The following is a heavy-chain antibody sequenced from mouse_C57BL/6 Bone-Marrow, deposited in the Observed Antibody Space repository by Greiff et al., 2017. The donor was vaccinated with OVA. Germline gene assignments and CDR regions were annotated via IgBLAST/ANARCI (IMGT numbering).Heavy chain of an antibody. CDR1: GYTFTNYW. CDR3: ARSSDYGWCFDV. CDR2: IYPGGGYT. J-gene: IGHJ1*01. V-gene: IGHV1-63*01. D-gene: IGHD2-4*01. Sequence: VQLQQPGAELVRPGTSVKMSCKASGYTFTNYWIGWAKQRPGHGLEWIGDIYPGGGYTNYNEKFKGKATLTADKSYSTAYMQLSSLTSEDSAIYCCARSSDYGWCFDVWGAGTKVTVTS.